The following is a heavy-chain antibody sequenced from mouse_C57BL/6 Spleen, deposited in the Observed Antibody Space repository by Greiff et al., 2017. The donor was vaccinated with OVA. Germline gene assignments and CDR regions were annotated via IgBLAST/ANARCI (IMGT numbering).Heavy chain of an antibody. CDR1: GYTFTDYN. CDR2: INPNNGGT. CDR3: TRGGDDDFDY. J-gene: IGHJ2*01. V-gene: IGHV1-18*01. Sequence: EVQLQQSGPELVKPGASVKIPCTASGYTFTDYNMDWVQQSHGKSLEWIGDINPNNGGTIYHQKFKGKVTFTVDKSSSTAYLELRSLTAEDTAVYYGTRGGDDDFDYWGQGTTLTVSS.